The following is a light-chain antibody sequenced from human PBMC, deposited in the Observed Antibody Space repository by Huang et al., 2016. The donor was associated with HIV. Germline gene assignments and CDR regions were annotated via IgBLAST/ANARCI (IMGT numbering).Light chain of an antibody. CDR3: QQYNNWPPIT. V-gene: IGKV3-15*01. Sequence: EIVMTQSPVTLSVSPGERATLACRASQSVSSNLAWYQQKPGQAPRLLIHGASTRATGVPARFSGSGSGTEFTLTISSLQSEDFALYYCQQYNNWPPITFGQGTRLEIK. CDR2: GAS. J-gene: IGKJ5*01. CDR1: QSVSSN.